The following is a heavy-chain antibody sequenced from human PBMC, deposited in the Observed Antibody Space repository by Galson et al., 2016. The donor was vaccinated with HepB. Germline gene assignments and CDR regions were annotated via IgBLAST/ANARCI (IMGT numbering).Heavy chain of an antibody. CDR3: ARQARPNY. V-gene: IGHV3-7*01. CDR2: IKPDGSEK. Sequence: SLRLSCAASGFTFSSYWMSWVRQVPGKGLEWVANIKPDGSEKYYVESVKGRFTISRDNAKNSLFLQMNSLRVEDTAVYYCARQARPNYWGQGTLVTVSS. CDR1: GFTFSSYW. J-gene: IGHJ4*02.